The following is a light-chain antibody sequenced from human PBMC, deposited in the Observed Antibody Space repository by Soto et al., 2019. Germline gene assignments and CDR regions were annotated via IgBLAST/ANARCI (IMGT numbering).Light chain of an antibody. J-gene: IGKJ1*01. CDR1: QSVGGSS. CDR2: DTS. Sequence: ETVWTQSPGTLSLSPGERATVFCRASQSVGGSSLAWYQQRPGQAPRLLIYDTSKRATGIPDRFSGSGSGTDFTLTISRLEPEDFAVYYCQQYKNSPRTFGQGTKVEIK. CDR3: QQYKNSPRT. V-gene: IGKV3-20*01.